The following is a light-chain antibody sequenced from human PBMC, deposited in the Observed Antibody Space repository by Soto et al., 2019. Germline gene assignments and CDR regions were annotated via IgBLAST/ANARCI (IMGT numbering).Light chain of an antibody. V-gene: IGLV2-8*01. Sequence: QSVLTQPPSASGSPGQSVTISCTGTSSDVGAYDRVSWYQQHPGKPPKLIIYAVTDRTSGVPDRFSGSKSGNTASLTVSGLLAEDEADYYCTSYGGRDDTIFGGGTKVTVL. CDR3: TSYGGRDDTI. J-gene: IGLJ2*01. CDR2: AVT. CDR1: SSDVGAYDR.